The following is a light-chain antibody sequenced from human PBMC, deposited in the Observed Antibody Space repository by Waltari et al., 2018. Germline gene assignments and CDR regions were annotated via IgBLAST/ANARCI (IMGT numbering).Light chain of an antibody. CDR3: QSSDINHHGV. V-gene: IGLV6-57*03. Sequence: FVLTQTHSVSESPGKMVTISCTRSSGSIVSNYVQWYQQRPGSAPTTVIYQDTRRLAGVPDRFSGSVDKSSNSASLTISGLQTEDAADYYCQSSDINHHGVFGGGTKLTVL. CDR2: QDT. J-gene: IGLJ3*02. CDR1: SGSIVSNY.